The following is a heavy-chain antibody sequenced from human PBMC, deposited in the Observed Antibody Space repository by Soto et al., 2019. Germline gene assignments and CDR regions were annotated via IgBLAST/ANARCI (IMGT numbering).Heavy chain of an antibody. V-gene: IGHV3-7*05. CDR1: GFTLSAYW. CDR3: ARDVSPGSSSLYLDAFDI. J-gene: IGHJ3*02. Sequence: EVQLEESGGDLVQPGGSLRLSCAASGFTLSAYWMTWVRQAPGKWLEWVANINRDGSKKSYLDSVRGRFTISRDNVGNSLSLQMDSLRADDTALYDCARDVSPGSSSLYLDAFDIWGQGTMVTVSS. CDR2: INRDGSKK. D-gene: IGHD6-13*01.